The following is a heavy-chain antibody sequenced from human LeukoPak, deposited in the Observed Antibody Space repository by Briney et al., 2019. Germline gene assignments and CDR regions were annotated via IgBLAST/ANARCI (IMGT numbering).Heavy chain of an antibody. CDR1: GGSISSGGYY. CDR3: TCCSGGSCYSGGPYYYYGMDV. Sequence: SETLSLTCTVSGGSISSGGYYWSWIRQHPGAGLEWIGYIYYSGSTYYNPSLKSRVTISVDTSKNQFSLKLSSVTAADTAVYYCTCCSGGSCYSGGPYYYYGMDVWGQGTTVTVSS. J-gene: IGHJ6*02. V-gene: IGHV4-31*03. CDR2: IYYSGST. D-gene: IGHD2-15*01.